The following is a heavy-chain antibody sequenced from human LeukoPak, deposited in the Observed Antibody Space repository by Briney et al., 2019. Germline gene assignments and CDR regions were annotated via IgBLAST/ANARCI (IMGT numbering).Heavy chain of an antibody. CDR2: IIPIFGTA. J-gene: IGHJ5*02. CDR1: GYTFTSYA. D-gene: IGHD3-3*01. V-gene: IGHV1-69*13. Sequence: SVKVSCKASGYTFTSYAISWVRQAPGQGLEWMGGIIPIFGTANYAQKFQGRVTITADESTSTAYMELSSLRSEDTAVYYCARENYDFWSGRGRFDPWGQGTLVTVSS. CDR3: ARENYDFWSGRGRFDP.